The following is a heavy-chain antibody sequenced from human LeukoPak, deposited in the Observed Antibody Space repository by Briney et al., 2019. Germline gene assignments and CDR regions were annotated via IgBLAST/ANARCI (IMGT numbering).Heavy chain of an antibody. D-gene: IGHD2-2*01. CDR3: ARTPVGYCSSTSCRYYYYYMDA. J-gene: IGHJ6*03. V-gene: IGHV4-59*01. CDR1: GGSISSYY. Sequence: PSETLSLTCTVSGGSISSYYWSWIRQPPGKGLEWIGYIYYSGSTNYNPSLKSRVTISVDTSKNQFSLKLSSVTAADTAVYYCARTPVGYCSSTSCRYYYYYMDAWGKGTTVTVSS. CDR2: IYYSGST.